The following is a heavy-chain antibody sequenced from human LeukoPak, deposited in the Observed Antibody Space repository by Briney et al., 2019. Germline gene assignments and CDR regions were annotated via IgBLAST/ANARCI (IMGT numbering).Heavy chain of an antibody. J-gene: IGHJ4*02. V-gene: IGHV4-59*01. CDR1: GGSISSYY. CDR3: ARDLTPYYFDY. CDR2: IYYSGST. Sequence: PSETLSLTCTVSGGSISSYYWSWIRQPPGKGLEWIGYIYYSGSTNYNPSLKSRATISVDTSKNQFSLKLSSVTAADTAVYYCARDLTPYYFDYWGQGTLVTVSS.